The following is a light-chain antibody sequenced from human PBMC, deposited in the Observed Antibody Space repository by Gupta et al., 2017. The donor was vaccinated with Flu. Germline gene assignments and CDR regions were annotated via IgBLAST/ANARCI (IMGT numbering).Light chain of an antibody. J-gene: IGKJ1*01. CDR2: GAS. Sequence: EIVLTQSPGTLSLSPGEGATLSCRASQTVSSSYLAWYQQKPGQAPRLLIYGASNRATGIPDRFGGSGAGKDFTLTSSGLEHEDCAVYYWHQYVDSPAFGQGTKVEIK. CDR1: QTVSSSY. V-gene: IGKV3-20*01. CDR3: HQYVDSPA.